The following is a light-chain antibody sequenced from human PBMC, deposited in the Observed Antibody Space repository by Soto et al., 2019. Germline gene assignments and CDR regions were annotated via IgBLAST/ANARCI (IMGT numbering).Light chain of an antibody. Sequence: QSVLTQPASVSGYPGQSITISCTGTSSEVGGYNYISWYQQHPVKAPKLMIYDVSNRPPGVSNLSSGSKSGNTASLTFSGLLALDGADYYCSSYTSSSTPWVFGAGTKDTGL. CDR2: DVS. CDR1: SSEVGGYNY. J-gene: IGLJ1*01. V-gene: IGLV2-14*01. CDR3: SSYTSSSTPWV.